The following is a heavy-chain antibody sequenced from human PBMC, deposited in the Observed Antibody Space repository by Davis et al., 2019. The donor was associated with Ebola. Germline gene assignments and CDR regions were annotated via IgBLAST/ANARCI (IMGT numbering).Heavy chain of an antibody. CDR2: ISYDGSNK. CDR3: VRTSRFQLAFDY. V-gene: IGHV3-30*03. D-gene: IGHD3-3*01. CDR1: GFTFSSYG. J-gene: IGHJ4*02. Sequence: GESLKISCAASGFTFSSYGMHWVRQAPGKGLEWVAVISYDGSNKYYADSVKGRFTISRDNSKNTLYLQMNSLRAEDTTVYYCVRTSRFQLAFDYWGQGTLVTVSS.